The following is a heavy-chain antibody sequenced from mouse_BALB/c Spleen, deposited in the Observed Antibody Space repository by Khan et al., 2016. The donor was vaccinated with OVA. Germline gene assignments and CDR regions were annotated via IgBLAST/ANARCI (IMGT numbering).Heavy chain of an antibody. CDR2: IDPSKSET. CDR3: TRGGDGRPFAS. J-gene: IGHJ3*01. D-gene: IGHD1-1*01. CDR1: GYTFTSFW. Sequence: QVQLQQSGPELVRPGASVKMSCKASGYTFTSFWINWVKQRPGQGLEWIGMIDPSKSETRLNQKFKDKATLNVDKSSNTAYMQLSRLTSEDSAVYYWTRGGDGRPFASWGQGTLVTVSA. V-gene: IGHV1S127*01.